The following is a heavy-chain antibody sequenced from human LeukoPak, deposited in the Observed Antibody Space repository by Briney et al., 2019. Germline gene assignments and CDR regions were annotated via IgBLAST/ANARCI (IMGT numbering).Heavy chain of an antibody. D-gene: IGHD3-10*01. Sequence: SETLSLTCTVSGGSISSYYWSWIRQPPGKGLEWIGYIYYSGSTNYNPSLKSRVTISVDTSKNQFSLKLSSVTAADTAVYYCARGGYGSGSPNANWFDPWGQGTLVTVSS. CDR1: GGSISSYY. V-gene: IGHV4-59*01. CDR2: IYYSGST. CDR3: ARGGYGSGSPNANWFDP. J-gene: IGHJ5*02.